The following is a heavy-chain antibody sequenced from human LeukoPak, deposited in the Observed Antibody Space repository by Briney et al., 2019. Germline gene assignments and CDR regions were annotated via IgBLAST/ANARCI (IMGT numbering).Heavy chain of an antibody. V-gene: IGHV4-30-2*01. J-gene: IGHJ6*02. Sequence: SETLSLTCAVSGGSISSGGYSWSWIRQPPGKGLEWIGYIYHSGSTYYNPSLKSRVTISVDRSKNQFSLKLSSVTAADTAVYYCARGGSSGYYLYYYYGMDVWGQGTTVTVSS. CDR3: ARGGSSGYYLYYYYGMDV. D-gene: IGHD3-22*01. CDR2: IYHSGST. CDR1: GGSISSGGYS.